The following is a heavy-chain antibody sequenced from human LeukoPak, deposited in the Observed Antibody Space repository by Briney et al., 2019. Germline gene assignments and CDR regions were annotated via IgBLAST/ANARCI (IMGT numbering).Heavy chain of an antibody. Sequence: GGSLRLSCAASGFSFSRYGMKWVQQAPGKGLEWLSYIRSSDSTTYYADSVKGRFTISRDNAKNSLYLQMDSLRVEDTAVYYCARRDDSSAHSFDYWGQGTLVTVSS. CDR3: ARRDDSSAHSFDY. CDR2: IRSSDSTT. D-gene: IGHD3-22*01. V-gene: IGHV3-48*04. J-gene: IGHJ4*02. CDR1: GFSFSRYG.